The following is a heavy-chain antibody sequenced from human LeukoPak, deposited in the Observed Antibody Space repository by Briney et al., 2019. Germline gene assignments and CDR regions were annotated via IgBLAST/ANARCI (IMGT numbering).Heavy chain of an antibody. CDR2: ISADNGFT. CDR1: GYTFTSYG. Sequence: VASVKVSCKASGYTFTSYGINWVRQAPGQGLEWMGWISADNGFTASAQNLQGRVTMITDTSTNTAYMELRSLRSDDTAVYYCANLAGVVAGLDPWGQGTLVTVSS. CDR3: ANLAGVVAGLDP. D-gene: IGHD6-19*01. V-gene: IGHV1-18*01. J-gene: IGHJ5*02.